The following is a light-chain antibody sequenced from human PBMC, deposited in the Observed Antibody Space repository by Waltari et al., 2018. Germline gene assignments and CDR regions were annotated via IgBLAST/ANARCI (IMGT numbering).Light chain of an antibody. V-gene: IGLV2-14*03. Sequence: QSALTQPASVSGSPGQSITISCTGTKSDVGFYNYVSWYQQHPGKAPKVIIYDVSQRPSAISNRFSGSKSGNTASLTISGLQADDEADYYCKSYTGTGSWVFGGGTKLTVL. CDR3: KSYTGTGSWV. CDR1: KSDVGFYNY. CDR2: DVS. J-gene: IGLJ3*02.